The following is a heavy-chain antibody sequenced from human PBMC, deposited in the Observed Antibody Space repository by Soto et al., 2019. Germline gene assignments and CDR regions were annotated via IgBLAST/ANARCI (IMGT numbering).Heavy chain of an antibody. CDR2: ISGSGRPI. Sequence: GGSLRLSCAASGFTFSTFSMNWVRQAPGRGLEWVSYISGSGRPIYYADSVKGRFTISRDNAKNSLYLQMNSLRAEDTAVYYCARGGVAGTGNDAFDIWGQGTMVTVSS. CDR3: ARGGVAGTGNDAFDI. V-gene: IGHV3-48*04. CDR1: GFTFSTFS. J-gene: IGHJ3*02. D-gene: IGHD6-19*01.